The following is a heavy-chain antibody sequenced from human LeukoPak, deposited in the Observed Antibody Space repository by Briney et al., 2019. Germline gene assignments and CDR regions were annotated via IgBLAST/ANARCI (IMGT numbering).Heavy chain of an antibody. Sequence: GGSLRLSCAASGFTFSSYEMNWVRQAPGKGLEWVSYISSSGSTIYYADSVKGRFTISRDNAKNSLYLQMNSLRAEDTAVYYCARERYSSGWAVDYWAREPWSPSPQ. D-gene: IGHD6-19*01. J-gene: IGHJ4*02. CDR3: ARERYSSGWAVDY. V-gene: IGHV3-48*03. CDR2: ISSSGSTI. CDR1: GFTFSSYE.